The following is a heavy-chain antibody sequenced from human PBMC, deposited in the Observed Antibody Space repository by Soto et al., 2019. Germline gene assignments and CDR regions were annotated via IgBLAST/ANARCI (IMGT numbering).Heavy chain of an antibody. CDR3: AIALAQLDAFDI. Sequence: QVQLVQSGAEVKKPGASVKVSCKASGYTFTSYYMHWVRQAPGQGLEWMGIINPSGGSTSYAQKFQGRVTMTRDTSTSTVYMELSSLRSEDTAVYYCAIALAQLDAFDIWGQGTMVTVSS. CDR1: GYTFTSYY. CDR2: INPSGGST. V-gene: IGHV1-46*03. D-gene: IGHD2-2*01. J-gene: IGHJ3*02.